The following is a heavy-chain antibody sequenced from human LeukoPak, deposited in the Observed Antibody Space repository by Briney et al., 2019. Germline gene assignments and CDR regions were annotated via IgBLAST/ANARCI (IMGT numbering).Heavy chain of an antibody. Sequence: PSETLSLTCTVSGGSISSSSYYWGWIRQPPGKGLEWIGRIYYSGSTYYNPSLKSRVTISVDTSKNQFSLKLSSVTAADTAVYYCARLFYGSGSYYGYFDYWGQGTLVTVSS. D-gene: IGHD3-10*01. CDR1: GGSISSSSYY. J-gene: IGHJ4*02. CDR3: ARLFYGSGSYYGYFDY. V-gene: IGHV4-39*01. CDR2: IYYSGST.